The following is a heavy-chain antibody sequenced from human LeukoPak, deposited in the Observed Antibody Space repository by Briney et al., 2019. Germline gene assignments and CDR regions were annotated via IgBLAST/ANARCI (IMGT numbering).Heavy chain of an antibody. CDR2: IYPGDSDT. V-gene: IGHV5-51*01. CDR3: ASAGDYEYYGMDV. Sequence: GESLKISCKGSGYSFTSYWIGWVRQMPGKGLEWVGIIYPGDSDTRYSPSFQGQVTISADKSISTAYLQWSSLKASDTAVYYCASAGDYEYYGMDVWGQGTTVTVSS. D-gene: IGHD2-21*02. CDR1: GYSFTSYW. J-gene: IGHJ6*02.